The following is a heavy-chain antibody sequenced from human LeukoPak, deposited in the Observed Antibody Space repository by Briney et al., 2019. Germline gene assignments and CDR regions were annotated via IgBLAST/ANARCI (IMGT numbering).Heavy chain of an antibody. D-gene: IGHD3-10*01. CDR2: ISSSGSTI. Sequence: GGSLRLSCAASGFTFSSYAMSWVRQAPGKGLEWVSYISSSGSTIYYADSVKGRFTISRDNAKNSLYLQMNSLRAEDTAVYYCARDQITMVRGVIIRDYGMDVWGKGTTVTVSS. J-gene: IGHJ6*04. CDR1: GFTFSSYA. CDR3: ARDQITMVRGVIIRDYGMDV. V-gene: IGHV3-48*03.